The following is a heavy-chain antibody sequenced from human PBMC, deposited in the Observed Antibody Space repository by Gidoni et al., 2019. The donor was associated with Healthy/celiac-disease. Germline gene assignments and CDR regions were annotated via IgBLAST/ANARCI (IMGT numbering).Heavy chain of an antibody. D-gene: IGHD5-12*01. Sequence: QLQLQESCPGLVKPSEPLSLASTLSCGSISSSSYYWGWIRQPPGKGLWWSGSIDYRWSTYYNPSRKSRVTISVDTSKTQFSLKLSSVTAADTAVYYCARLGLGEMATSFDYWGQGTLVTVSS. V-gene: IGHV4-39*01. CDR2: IDYRWST. CDR3: ARLGLGEMATSFDY. CDR1: CGSISSSSYY. J-gene: IGHJ4*02.